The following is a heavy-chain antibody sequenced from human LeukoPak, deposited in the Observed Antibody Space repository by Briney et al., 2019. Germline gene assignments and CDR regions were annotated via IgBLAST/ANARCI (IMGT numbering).Heavy chain of an antibody. V-gene: IGHV3-7*01. D-gene: IGHD6-13*01. J-gene: IGHJ4*02. CDR1: GFTFSSYW. Sequence: GGSLRLSCAASGFTFSSYWMSWVRQAPGKGLEWVANIKQDGSEKYYVDSVKGRFTISRDNAKNSLYLQMNSLRAEDTAVYYCAREPRTGQQLDYFDYWAREPWSPSPQ. CDR2: IKQDGSEK. CDR3: AREPRTGQQLDYFDY.